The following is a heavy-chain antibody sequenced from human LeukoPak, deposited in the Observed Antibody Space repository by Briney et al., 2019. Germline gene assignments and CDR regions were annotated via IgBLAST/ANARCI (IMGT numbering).Heavy chain of an antibody. Sequence: GGSLRLSCAASGFTFSSYWMHWVRRAPGKGLVWVSRINSDGSSTSYADSVKGRFTISRDNAKNTLYLQMNSLRAEDTAVYYCASTTIFGVVMPYYYYYYMDVWGKGTTVTVSS. J-gene: IGHJ6*03. CDR1: GFTFSSYW. V-gene: IGHV3-74*01. D-gene: IGHD3-3*01. CDR2: INSDGSST. CDR3: ASTTIFGVVMPYYYYYYMDV.